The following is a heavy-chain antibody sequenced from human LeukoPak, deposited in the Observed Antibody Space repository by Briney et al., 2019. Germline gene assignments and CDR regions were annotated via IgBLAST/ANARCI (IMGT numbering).Heavy chain of an antibody. CDR1: GFIFTSHS. D-gene: IGHD3-10*01. CDR2: IDSSSSGI. CDR3: ARGNGPGSFIIDY. Sequence: GGSLRLSCAASGFIFTSHSMNWVRQAPGKGLEWVSFIDSSSSGIHYADSVRGRFTISRDNAKNLLYLQMNSLRAEDTAEYFCARGNGPGSFIIDYWGQGTLVAASS. J-gene: IGHJ4*02. V-gene: IGHV3-48*01.